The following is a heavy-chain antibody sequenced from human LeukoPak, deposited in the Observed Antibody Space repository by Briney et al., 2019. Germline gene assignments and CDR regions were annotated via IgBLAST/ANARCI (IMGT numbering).Heavy chain of an antibody. Sequence: ASVKVSCKASGYTFTGYYMHWVRQAPGQGLEWMGWINPNSGGTNYAQKFQGRVTMTRDTSISTAYMELSRLRSDDTAVYYCARDLPPYGDYVGSDWDYWGQGTLVTVSS. V-gene: IGHV1-2*02. D-gene: IGHD4-17*01. J-gene: IGHJ4*02. CDR3: ARDLPPYGDYVGSDWDY. CDR1: GYTFTGYY. CDR2: INPNSGGT.